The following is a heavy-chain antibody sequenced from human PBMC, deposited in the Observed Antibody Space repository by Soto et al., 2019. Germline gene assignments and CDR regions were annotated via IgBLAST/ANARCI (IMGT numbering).Heavy chain of an antibody. D-gene: IGHD5-18*01. CDR3: AKAEGYSYGYYFDY. CDR1: GFTFSSYA. J-gene: IGHJ4*02. Sequence: VGSLRLSCAASGFTFSSYAMSWVRQAPGKGLEWVSAISGSGGSTYYADSVKGRFTISRDNSKNTLYLQMNSLRAEDTAVYYCAKAEGYSYGYYFDYWGQGTLVTVSS. CDR2: ISGSGGST. V-gene: IGHV3-23*01.